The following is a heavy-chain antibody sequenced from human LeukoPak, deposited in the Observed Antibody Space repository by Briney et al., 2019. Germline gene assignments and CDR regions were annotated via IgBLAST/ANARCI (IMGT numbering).Heavy chain of an antibody. D-gene: IGHD2-15*01. CDR3: ARDHSRAEVAGNY. V-gene: IGHV3-48*01. Sequence: GRSLRLSCAASGFTFSNYGMHWVRQAPGKGLEWVSYISSSSSTIYYADSVKGRFTISRDNAKNSLYLQMNSLRAEDTAVYYCARDHSRAEVAGNYWGQGTLVTVSS. J-gene: IGHJ4*02. CDR2: ISSSSSTI. CDR1: GFTFSNYG.